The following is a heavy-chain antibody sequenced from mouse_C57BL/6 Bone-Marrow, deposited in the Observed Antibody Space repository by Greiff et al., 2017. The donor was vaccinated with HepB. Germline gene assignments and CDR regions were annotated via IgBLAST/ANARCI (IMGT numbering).Heavy chain of an antibody. J-gene: IGHJ2*01. CDR1: GYTFTSYW. CDR3: ARRSITTRYLDY. CDR2: IDPSDSYT. D-gene: IGHD2-4*01. Sequence: QVQLQQPGAELVKPGASVKLSCKASGYTFTSYWMQWVKQRPGQGLEWIGEIDPSDSYTNYNQKFKGKATLTVDTSSSTAYMQLSSLTSEDSAVYDGARRSITTRYLDYWGQGTTLTVSA. V-gene: IGHV1-50*01.